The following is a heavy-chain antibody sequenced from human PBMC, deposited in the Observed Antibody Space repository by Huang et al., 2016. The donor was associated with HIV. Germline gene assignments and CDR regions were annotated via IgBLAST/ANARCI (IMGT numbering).Heavy chain of an antibody. CDR2: VYQSGST. CDR3: ASQHIGAAATWF. V-gene: IGHV4-39*01. CDR1: GAFISSTNYY. J-gene: IGHJ4*02. Sequence: QLQLQESGPGQVKPSETLSLTCTVSGAFISSTNYYWGWIRQSPGKGLEWVGSVYQSGSTNYNPSLKRRVTLSVDTSRNQFSLRLNSVTAADTAVYYCASQHIGAAATWFWGRGTQVAVSS. D-gene: IGHD6-13*01.